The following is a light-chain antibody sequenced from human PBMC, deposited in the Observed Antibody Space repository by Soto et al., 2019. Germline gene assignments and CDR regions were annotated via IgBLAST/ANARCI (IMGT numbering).Light chain of an antibody. CDR1: QSVNSN. V-gene: IGKV3-15*01. CDR3: QQSNNWPRT. J-gene: IGKJ1*01. Sequence: EIVMTQSPATLSVSPGERATLSCRASQSVNSNLAWYQQKPGQAPRLLIYDASTRATGISARFSGSGSGTEFTLTISSLQSEDFAVYYCQQSNNWPRTFGQGTKVEIK. CDR2: DAS.